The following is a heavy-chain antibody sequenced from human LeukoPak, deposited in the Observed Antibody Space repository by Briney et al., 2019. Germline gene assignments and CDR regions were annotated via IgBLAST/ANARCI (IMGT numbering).Heavy chain of an antibody. CDR2: IYYSGST. Sequence: SETQSLTCTVSGGSISSYYWSWIRRPPGKGLEWIGYIYYSGSTNYNPSLKSRVTISVDTSKNQFSLKLSSVTAADTAVYYCARGYSYGNFDYWGQGTLVTVSS. CDR1: GGSISSYY. J-gene: IGHJ4*02. CDR3: ARGYSYGNFDY. D-gene: IGHD5-18*01. V-gene: IGHV4-59*01.